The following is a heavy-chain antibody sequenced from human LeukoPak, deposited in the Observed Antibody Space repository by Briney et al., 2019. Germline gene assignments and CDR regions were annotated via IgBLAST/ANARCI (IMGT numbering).Heavy chain of an antibody. CDR3: ASTYYDYVWGSYPYGFDP. D-gene: IGHD3-16*01. CDR2: IYTSGST. J-gene: IGHJ5*02. CDR1: GGSISSYY. Sequence: KASETLSLTCTVSGGSISSYYWSWIRQPAGKGLEWIGRIYTSGSTNYNPSLKSRVTMSVDTSKNQFSLKLSSVTAADTAVYYCASTYYDYVWGSYPYGFDPWGQGTLVTVSS. V-gene: IGHV4-4*07.